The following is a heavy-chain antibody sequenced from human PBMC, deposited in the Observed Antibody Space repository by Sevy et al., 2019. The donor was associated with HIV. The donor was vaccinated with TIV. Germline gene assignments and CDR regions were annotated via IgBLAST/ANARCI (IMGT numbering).Heavy chain of an antibody. Sequence: GGSLRLSCVVSDFVFTTHYMGWVRQAPGKGLEWVANINQYRGETNYVYSVKGRFTISGDSAKRSLYLQMNNLRVEDTAVYYCASCVLTGIRGRGYLDSWGQGILVTVSS. CDR1: DFVFTTHY. D-gene: IGHD3-9*01. V-gene: IGHV3-7*01. CDR2: INQYRGET. CDR3: ASCVLTGIRGRGYLDS. J-gene: IGHJ4*02.